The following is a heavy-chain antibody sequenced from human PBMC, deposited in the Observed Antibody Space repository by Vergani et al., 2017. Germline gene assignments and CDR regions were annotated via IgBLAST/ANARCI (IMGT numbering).Heavy chain of an antibody. Sequence: EVQLLESGGGLVQPGGSLRLSCAASGFTFSSYAMSWVRQAPGKGLEWVSAISGSGGSTYYADSVKGRFTISRDNSKNTLYLQMNSLRAEDTAVYYCARDTPTRGYCTNGVCPGVAFDIWGQGTMVTVSS. CDR2: ISGSGGST. J-gene: IGHJ3*02. CDR3: ARDTPTRGYCTNGVCPGVAFDI. D-gene: IGHD2-8*01. V-gene: IGHV3-23*01. CDR1: GFTFSSYA.